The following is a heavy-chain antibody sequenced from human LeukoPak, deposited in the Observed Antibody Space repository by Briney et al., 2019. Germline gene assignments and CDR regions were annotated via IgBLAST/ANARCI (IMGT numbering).Heavy chain of an antibody. Sequence: ASVKVSCTASGGTFSSYAISWVRQAPGQGLEWMGGIIPIFGTANYAQKFQGRVTITTDESTSTAYMELSSLRSEDTAVYYCARGVRNYVNYYYMDVWGKGTTVTVSS. D-gene: IGHD4-11*01. CDR2: IIPIFGTA. CDR1: GGTFSSYA. V-gene: IGHV1-69*05. J-gene: IGHJ6*03. CDR3: ARGVRNYVNYYYMDV.